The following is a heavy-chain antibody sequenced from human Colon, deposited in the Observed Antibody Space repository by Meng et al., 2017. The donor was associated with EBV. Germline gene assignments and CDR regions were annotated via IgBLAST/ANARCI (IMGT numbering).Heavy chain of an antibody. CDR3: ARSFGGGSCYP. CDR1: GYTFTTYA. CDR2: IDTNTGNP. J-gene: IGHJ5*02. D-gene: IGHD2-15*01. Sequence: QVQLVQSGSELKKPGASMKISCKASGYTFTTYAMNWVRQAPGQGLEWMGWIDTNTGNPTYAQGFTGRFVFSLDTSVSTAYLQITSLKADDSAVYYCARSFGGGSCYPWGQGTLVTVSS. V-gene: IGHV7-4-1*02.